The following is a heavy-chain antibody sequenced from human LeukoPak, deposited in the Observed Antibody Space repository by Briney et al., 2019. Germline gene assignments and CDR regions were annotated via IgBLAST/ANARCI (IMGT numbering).Heavy chain of an antibody. CDR1: GFTFSNAW. CDR2: ISYDGSNK. Sequence: PGGSLRLSYAASGFTFSNAWMSWVRQAPGKGLEWVAVISYDGSNKYYADSVKGRFTISRDNSKNTLYLQMNSLRAEDTAVYCCAKDTGYCSGGSCPFDYWGQGTLVTVSS. CDR3: AKDTGYCSGGSCPFDY. V-gene: IGHV3-30*18. D-gene: IGHD2-15*01. J-gene: IGHJ4*02.